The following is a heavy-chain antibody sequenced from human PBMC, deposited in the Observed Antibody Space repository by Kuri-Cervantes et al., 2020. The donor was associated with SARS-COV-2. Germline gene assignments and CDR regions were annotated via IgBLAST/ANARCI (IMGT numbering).Heavy chain of an antibody. D-gene: IGHD3-3*01. V-gene: IGHV3-30-3*01. CDR2: ISYDGSNK. CDR3: ARGTDIYDFWSGYPTEYYYYALDV. Sequence: GGSLRLSCAASGFTFSSYAMHWVRQAPGKGLEWVAVISYDGSNKYYADSVKGRFTISRDNSKNTLYLQMNSLRAEDTAVYYCARGTDIYDFWSGYPTEYYYYALDVWGQGTTVTVSS. J-gene: IGHJ6*02. CDR1: GFTFSSYA.